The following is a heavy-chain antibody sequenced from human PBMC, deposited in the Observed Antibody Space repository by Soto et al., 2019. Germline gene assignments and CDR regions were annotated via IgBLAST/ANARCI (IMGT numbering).Heavy chain of an antibody. CDR2: INRDANDI. Sequence: EVQLVESGGGLVQPGGSLRLSCEASRGAFGDYWMHWVRQAPGKGLVWVSRINRDANDIIYADSVKGRFTASRDNAKNMVFLQMNSRRGEDTAVYYGAGDVPHTWFDSWGQGTLVTVSS. V-gene: IGHV3-74*01. D-gene: IGHD3-10*02. J-gene: IGHJ5*01. CDR3: AGDVPHTWFDS. CDR1: RGAFGDYW.